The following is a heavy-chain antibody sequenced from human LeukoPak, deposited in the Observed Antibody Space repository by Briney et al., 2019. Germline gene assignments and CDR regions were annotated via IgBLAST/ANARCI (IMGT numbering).Heavy chain of an antibody. Sequence: PSETLSLTCTVSGGSISSSSYYWGWIRQPPGKGLEWIGNLHYGGSTYYNPSLKSRVTISVDTSKKQISLKQNSVTAADTAVYYCARLTFHYDGSGYYFDYWGQGTLVTVTS. V-gene: IGHV4-39*01. CDR3: ARLTFHYDGSGYYFDY. D-gene: IGHD3-22*01. J-gene: IGHJ4*02. CDR1: GGSISSSSYY. CDR2: LHYGGST.